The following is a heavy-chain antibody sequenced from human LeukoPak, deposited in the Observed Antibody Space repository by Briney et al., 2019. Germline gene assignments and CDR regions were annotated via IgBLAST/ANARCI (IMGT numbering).Heavy chain of an antibody. CDR2: INHSGSI. Sequence: SETLSLTCAVYGGSFSGYYWSWIRQPPGKGLEWIGEINHSGSINYNPSLKSRVTISVDTSKNQFSLKLSSVTAADTAVYYCARAADYYDSSGYYPLDYWGQGTLVTVSS. CDR3: ARAADYYDSSGYYPLDY. CDR1: GGSFSGYY. D-gene: IGHD3-22*01. J-gene: IGHJ4*02. V-gene: IGHV4-34*01.